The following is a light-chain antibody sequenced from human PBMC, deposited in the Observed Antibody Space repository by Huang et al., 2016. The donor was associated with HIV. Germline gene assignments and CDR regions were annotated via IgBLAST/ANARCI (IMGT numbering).Light chain of an antibody. CDR2: GAS. V-gene: IGKV3-15*01. CDR3: QQYNTWPPKYT. CDR1: QSISDN. J-gene: IGKJ2*01. Sequence: DIVMTQSPATLSVSPGERVTLSCRASQSISDNLAWYQHKPGQAPRLLIYGASTRATGIPVRFSGSGSGTEFTLSISSLQSEDSAVYYCQQYNTWPPKYTFGQGTKVEIK.